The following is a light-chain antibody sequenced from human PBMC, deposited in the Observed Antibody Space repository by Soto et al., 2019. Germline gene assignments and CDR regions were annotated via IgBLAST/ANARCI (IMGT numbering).Light chain of an antibody. CDR3: QTWGTGIRV. Sequence: QSVLTQSPSASASLGASVKLTCTLSSGHSTYAIAWHQQQPEKGPRYLMKINSDGSHSKGDGIPDRFSGSRSGAERSLTISSLQSEDEADYYCQTWGTGIRVFGGGTKLTVL. CDR1: SGHSTYA. V-gene: IGLV4-69*02. J-gene: IGLJ3*02. CDR2: INSDGSH.